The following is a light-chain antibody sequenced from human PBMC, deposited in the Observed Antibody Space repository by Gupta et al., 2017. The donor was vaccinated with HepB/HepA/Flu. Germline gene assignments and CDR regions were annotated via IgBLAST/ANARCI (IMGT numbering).Light chain of an antibody. V-gene: IGLV1-47*02. Sequence: QSVLTQPPSASGTPGQRVTISCSGISSNIGGNSVYWYQQLPGPAPNLLIYSNNHRPSGVPDRFSGSRSGTSASLAISGPRSEDEADYYCADWDARLSGLLFGGGTKLTVL. CDR1: SSNIGGNS. J-gene: IGLJ2*01. CDR3: ADWDARLSGLL. CDR2: SNN.